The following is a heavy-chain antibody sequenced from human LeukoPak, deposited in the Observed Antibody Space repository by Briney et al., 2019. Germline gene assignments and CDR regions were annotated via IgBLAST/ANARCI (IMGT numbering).Heavy chain of an antibody. CDR1: GYTFTSYY. CDR3: ARGGAGVQLAFYGYFDY. J-gene: IGHJ4*02. Sequence: ASVKVSCKASGYTFTSYYMHWVRQAPGQGLEWMGIINPSGGSTSYAQKFQGRVTMTRVTSTSTVYMELSSLRSEDTAVYYCARGGAGVQLAFYGYFDYWGQGTLVTVSS. V-gene: IGHV1-46*01. D-gene: IGHD2/OR15-2a*01. CDR2: INPSGGST.